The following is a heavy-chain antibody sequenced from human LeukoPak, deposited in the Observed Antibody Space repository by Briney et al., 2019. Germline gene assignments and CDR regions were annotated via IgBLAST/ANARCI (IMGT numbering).Heavy chain of an antibody. D-gene: IGHD2-2*02. Sequence: PGRSLRLSCAASGFTFSTYNMHWVRQAPGTGLEWVAVIWYDGSNKYYVDSVKGRFTISRDNSKNTLYLQMNSLRAEDTAVYYCARAPYSYTYRPPPDYWGQGTLVTVSS. V-gene: IGHV3-33*08. CDR1: GFTFSTYN. CDR2: IWYDGSNK. CDR3: ARAPYSYTYRPPPDY. J-gene: IGHJ4*02.